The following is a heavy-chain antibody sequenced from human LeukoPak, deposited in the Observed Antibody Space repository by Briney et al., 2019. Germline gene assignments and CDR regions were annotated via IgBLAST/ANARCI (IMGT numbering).Heavy chain of an antibody. CDR2: INHSGST. J-gene: IGHJ4*02. V-gene: IGHV4-34*01. CDR1: GGSFSGYY. D-gene: IGHD3/OR15-3a*01. Sequence: SETLSLTCAVYGGSFSGYYWSWIRQPPGKGLEWIGEINHSGSTNYNPSLKSRVTISVDTSKNQFSLKLSSVTAADTAVYYCARHWTLDYWGQGTLVTVSS. CDR3: ARHWTLDY.